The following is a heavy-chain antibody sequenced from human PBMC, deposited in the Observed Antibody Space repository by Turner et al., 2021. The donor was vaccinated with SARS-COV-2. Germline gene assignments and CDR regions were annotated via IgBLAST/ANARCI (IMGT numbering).Heavy chain of an antibody. J-gene: IGHJ5*02. Sequence: QVQLVQSGAEVKKPGSSVKVSCKASGRTFSSYAISWVRQAPGQGLEWMGGIIPIFGTANYAQKFQGRVTITADESTSTAYMELSSLRSEDTAVYYCARARGVDYYDSTGQRFDPWGQGTLVTVSS. CDR2: IIPIFGTA. V-gene: IGHV1-69*01. D-gene: IGHD3-22*01. CDR1: GRTFSSYA. CDR3: ARARGVDYYDSTGQRFDP.